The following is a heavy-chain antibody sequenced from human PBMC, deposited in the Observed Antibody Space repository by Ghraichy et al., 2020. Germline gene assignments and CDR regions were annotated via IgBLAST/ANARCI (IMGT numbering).Heavy chain of an antibody. J-gene: IGHJ4*02. Sequence: SGSGGSTYYADSVKGRFTISRDNSKNTLYLQMNSLRAEDTAVYYCAKDKVAAAGSQGGYFDYLVKGTAATDSS. V-gene: IGHV3-23*01. CDR2: SGSGGST. D-gene: IGHD6-13*01. CDR3: AKDKVAAAGSQGGYFDY.